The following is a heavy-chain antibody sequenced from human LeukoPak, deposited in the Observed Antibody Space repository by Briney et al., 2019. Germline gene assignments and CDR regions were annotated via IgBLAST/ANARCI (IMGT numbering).Heavy chain of an antibody. CDR2: IYHSGST. Sequence: PSETLSLTCTVSGGSISSGGYSWSWIRQPPGKGLEWIGYIYHSGSTYYNPSLKSRVTISVDRSKNQFSLKLSSVTAADTAVYYCASYYDSSGLEAFDIWGQGIMVTVSS. V-gene: IGHV4-30-2*01. J-gene: IGHJ3*02. CDR3: ASYYDSSGLEAFDI. D-gene: IGHD3-22*01. CDR1: GGSISSGGYS.